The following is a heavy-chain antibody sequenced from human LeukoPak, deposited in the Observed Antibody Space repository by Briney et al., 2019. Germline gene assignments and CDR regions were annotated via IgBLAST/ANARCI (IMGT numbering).Heavy chain of an antibody. Sequence: SETLSLTCTVSGDSISSTTYYWGWIRQPPGKGLEWIGSIYSSGSTYYNPSLKSRVTVSADTSNNQVSLKLSSVTAADTAVYYCARLSRGPRGGFPGMSCCISNWFDPWGQGTLVTVSS. D-gene: IGHD2-15*01. CDR1: GDSISSTTYY. CDR2: IYSSGST. V-gene: IGHV4-39*07. CDR3: ARLSRGPRGGFPGMSCCISNWFDP. J-gene: IGHJ5*02.